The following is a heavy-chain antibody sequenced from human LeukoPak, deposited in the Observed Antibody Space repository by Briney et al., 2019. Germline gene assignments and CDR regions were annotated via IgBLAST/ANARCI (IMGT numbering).Heavy chain of an antibody. Sequence: PGGSLRLSRAASGFTFSNYAMSWVRPAPGQGLERVSAISGSGGGTYHVDSVKGRFTISRDNSKNTVYLQMNSLRAEDTAVYYWAKGGYNYFDYWGQGTLVTVSS. CDR2: ISGSGGGT. J-gene: IGHJ4*02. CDR3: AKGGYNYFDY. V-gene: IGHV3-23*01. CDR1: GFTFSNYA. D-gene: IGHD5-24*01.